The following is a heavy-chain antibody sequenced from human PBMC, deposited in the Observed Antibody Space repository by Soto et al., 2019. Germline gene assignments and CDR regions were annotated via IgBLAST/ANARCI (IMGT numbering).Heavy chain of an antibody. CDR3: AGAFFSQGSDSRGYSFDAFDF. D-gene: IGHD3-22*01. V-gene: IGHV1-18*01. Sequence: QVQLVQSGAEVKKPGASVKVSCKASGYTFTSSGMSWVRQAPGQGLEWMGWISAHTGSTEYAQRFQCRVTMSTDRSTSTAYMEVTSLRSDDTAVYYCAGAFFSQGSDSRGYSFDAFDFWGPGTLVTVSS. CDR1: GYTFTSSG. J-gene: IGHJ3*01. CDR2: ISAHTGST.